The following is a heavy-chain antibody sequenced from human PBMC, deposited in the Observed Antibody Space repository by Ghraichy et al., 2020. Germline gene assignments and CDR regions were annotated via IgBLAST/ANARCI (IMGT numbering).Heavy chain of an antibody. CDR3: AREDDCGGDCYSGGIAFDI. CDR1: GGTFSSYA. J-gene: IGHJ3*02. CDR2: IIPIFGTA. V-gene: IGHV1-69*01. D-gene: IGHD2-21*02. Sequence: KVSCKASGGTFSSYAISWVRQAPGQGLEWMGGIIPIFGTANYAQKFQGRVTITADESTSTAYMELSSLRSEDTAVYYCAREDDCGGDCYSGGIAFDIWGQGTMVTVSS.